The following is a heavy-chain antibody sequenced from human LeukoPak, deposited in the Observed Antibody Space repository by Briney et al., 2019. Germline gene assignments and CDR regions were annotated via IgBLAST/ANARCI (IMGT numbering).Heavy chain of an antibody. CDR3: ARVAGYYDSSGYYTPGAFDI. Sequence: SPSETLPLTCTVSGGSISSYYWSWIRQPPGKGLEWIGYIYYSGSTNYNPSLKSRVTISVDTSKNQFSLKLSSVTAADTAVYYCARVAGYYDSSGYYTPGAFDIWGQGTMVTVSS. D-gene: IGHD3-22*01. CDR2: IYYSGST. V-gene: IGHV4-59*08. CDR1: GGSISSYY. J-gene: IGHJ3*02.